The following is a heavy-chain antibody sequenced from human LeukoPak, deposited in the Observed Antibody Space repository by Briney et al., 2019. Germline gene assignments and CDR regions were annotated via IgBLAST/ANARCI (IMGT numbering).Heavy chain of an antibody. CDR1: GFTFDDYA. V-gene: IGHV3-9*01. CDR3: AKGHGWEASYYYYYMDV. J-gene: IGHJ6*03. Sequence: GGSLRLSCAVSGFTFDDYAMHWVRQVPGKGLEWVSGINWNSDSIGYADSVKGRFTTSRDNAKNSLYLKMNSLRAEDTAVYYCAKGHGWEASYYYYYMDVWGKGTTVTISS. CDR2: INWNSDSI. D-gene: IGHD1-26*01.